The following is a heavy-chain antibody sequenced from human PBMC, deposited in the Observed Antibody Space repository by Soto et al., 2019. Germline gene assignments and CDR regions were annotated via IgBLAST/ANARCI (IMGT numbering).Heavy chain of an antibody. V-gene: IGHV1-3*01. Sequence: QVQLVQSGAEVKKPGASVKVSCKASGYTFTSYAMHWVRQAPGQRLEWMGWINAGNGNTKYSQKFQGRVTITRDTSASTAYMELSSLRSEDTAVYYCARDLDRYCSSTSCYYYYGMDVW. J-gene: IGHJ6*01. CDR2: INAGNGNT. CDR3: ARDLDRYCSSTSCYYYYGMDV. CDR1: GYTFTSYA. D-gene: IGHD2-2*01.